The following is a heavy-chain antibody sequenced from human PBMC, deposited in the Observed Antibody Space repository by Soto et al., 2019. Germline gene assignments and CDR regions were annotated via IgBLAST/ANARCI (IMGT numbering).Heavy chain of an antibody. CDR3: VRGIGYIDS. CDR2: TYYRSKWYN. CDR1: GDSVSSNSAA. D-gene: IGHD3-3*01. V-gene: IGHV6-1*01. Sequence: SQTLSLTCAISGDSVSSNSAAWSWIRQSPSRGLEWLGRTYYRSKWYNDYAVSVKSRITINPDTSKNQFSLQLESVTPEDSAVYYCVRGIGYIDSWGQGTLVTVSS. J-gene: IGHJ4*02.